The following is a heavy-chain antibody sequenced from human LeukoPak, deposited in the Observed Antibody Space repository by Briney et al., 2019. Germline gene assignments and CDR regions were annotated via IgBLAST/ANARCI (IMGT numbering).Heavy chain of an antibody. J-gene: IGHJ5*02. CDR1: GYTLFSYD. CDR2: MNVKSGNT. V-gene: IGHV1-8*01. Sequence: GASVKVSCKASGYTLFSYDINWVRQATGQGLEWMGWMNVKSGNTGYAQKFQGRVTMTRNTSISTAYIELTSLRSEDTAVYYCATTPTHSRGWFDPWGQGTLVTVSS. CDR3: ATTPTHSRGWFDP.